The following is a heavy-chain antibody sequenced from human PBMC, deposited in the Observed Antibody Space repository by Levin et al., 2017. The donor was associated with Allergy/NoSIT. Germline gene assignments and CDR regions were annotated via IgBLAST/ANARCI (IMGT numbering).Heavy chain of an antibody. CDR2: ISYDGSNK. CDR1: GFTFSSYG. V-gene: IGHV3-30*18. J-gene: IGHJ5*02. CDR3: AKAGKWELLLPAT. Sequence: PGGSLRLSCAASGFTFSSYGMHWVRQAPGKGLEWVAFISYDGSNKYYADSVKGRFTISRDNSKNTLYLQMNSLRAEDTAVYYCAKAGKWELLLPATWGQGTLVTVSS. D-gene: IGHD1-26*01.